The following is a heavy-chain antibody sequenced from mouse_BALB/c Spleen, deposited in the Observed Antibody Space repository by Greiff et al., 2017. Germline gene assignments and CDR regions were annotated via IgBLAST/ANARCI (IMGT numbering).Heavy chain of an antibody. CDR2: INPSTGYT. D-gene: IGHD2-3*01. Sequence: EQLQESGAELAKPGASVKMSCKASGYTFTSYWMHWVKQRPGQGLEWIGYINPSTGYTEYNQKFKDKATLTADKSSSTAYMQLSSLTSEDSAVYYCARSDGSWFAYWGQGTLVTVSA. J-gene: IGHJ3*01. V-gene: IGHV1-7*01. CDR1: GYTFTSYW. CDR3: ARSDGSWFAY.